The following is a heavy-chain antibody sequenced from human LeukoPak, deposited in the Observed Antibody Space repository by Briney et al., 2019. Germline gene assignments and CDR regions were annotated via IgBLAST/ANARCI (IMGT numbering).Heavy chain of an antibody. V-gene: IGHV4-4*07. D-gene: IGHD6-19*01. Sequence: SETLSLTCTVSGGSISNYYWNWIRQPAGKGLEWIGRIYTSGTTNYNPSLKSRVSMSVDTSKNQFSLKLSSVTAADTAVYYCARGKVVAGTPGQNSWDHWGQGTLVSVSS. CDR2: IYTSGTT. CDR1: GGSISNYY. J-gene: IGHJ4*02. CDR3: ARGKVVAGTPGQNSWDH.